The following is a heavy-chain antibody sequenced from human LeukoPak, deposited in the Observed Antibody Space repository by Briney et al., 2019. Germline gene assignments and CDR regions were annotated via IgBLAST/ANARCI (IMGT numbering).Heavy chain of an antibody. D-gene: IGHD3-22*01. J-gene: IGHJ4*02. CDR1: GGTFSSYA. CDR3: ARDTVLHYESSGYRSGWALDY. Sequence: SVKVSCKASGGTFSSYAISWVRQAPGQGLEWMGRIIPILGIANYAQKFQGRVTITADKSTSTAYMELSSLRSEDTAVYYCARDTVLHYESSGYRSGWALDYWGQGTLVTVSS. V-gene: IGHV1-69*04. CDR2: IIPILGIA.